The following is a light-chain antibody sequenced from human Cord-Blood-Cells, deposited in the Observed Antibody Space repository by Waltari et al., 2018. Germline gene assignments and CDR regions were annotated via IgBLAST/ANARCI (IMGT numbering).Light chain of an antibody. Sequence: QSALTQPASVSGSPGQSITLSCTGTSRDVGSYNLVSWYQQHPGKAPKLLIDEGSKRPAGVSNRFSCSKSGNTASLTIAGLQAEDEADYYCCSYAGSSTYVFGTGTKVTVL. V-gene: IGLV2-23*01. CDR2: EGS. CDR1: SRDVGSYNL. J-gene: IGLJ1*01. CDR3: CSYAGSSTYV.